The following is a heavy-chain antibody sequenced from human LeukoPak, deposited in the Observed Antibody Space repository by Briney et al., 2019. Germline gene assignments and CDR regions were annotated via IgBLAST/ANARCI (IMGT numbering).Heavy chain of an antibody. D-gene: IGHD3-16*01. J-gene: IGHJ5*02. CDR1: GGAFSSYA. V-gene: IGHV1-69*13. Sequence: SVKVSCKASGGAFSSYAISWVRQAPGQGLEWMGGIIPIFGTANYAQKFQGRVTITADESTGTAYMELSSLRSEDTAVYYCARDPLRGSWFDPWGQGTLVTVSS. CDR3: ARDPLRGSWFDP. CDR2: IIPIFGTA.